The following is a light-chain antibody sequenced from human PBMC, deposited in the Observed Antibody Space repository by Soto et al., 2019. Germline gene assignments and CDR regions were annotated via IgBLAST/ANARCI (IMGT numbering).Light chain of an antibody. CDR3: QQYDSYSRT. CDR1: QSIGTW. Sequence: DIQMTQSPSTLSASLGDRVTITCRASQSIGTWLAWYQQKPGKAPNLLIYKASNLQSGVPSRFSGGGSGIEFTLTINILQPDDFATYYCQQYDSYSRTFGQGTKVEIK. J-gene: IGKJ1*01. V-gene: IGKV1-5*03. CDR2: KAS.